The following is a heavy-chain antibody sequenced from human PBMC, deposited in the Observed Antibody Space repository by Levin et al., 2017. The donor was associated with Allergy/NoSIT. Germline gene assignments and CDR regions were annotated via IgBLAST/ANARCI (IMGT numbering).Heavy chain of an antibody. D-gene: IGHD6-19*01. CDR2: ISGSGGST. CDR3: AKVSFPYSSGWDTYYFDY. Sequence: GESLKISCAASGFTFSSYAMSWVRQAPGKGLEWVSAISGSGGSTYYADSVKGRFTISRDNSKNTLYLQMNSLRAEDTAVYYCAKVSFPYSSGWDTYYFDYWGQGTLVTVSS. J-gene: IGHJ4*02. V-gene: IGHV3-23*01. CDR1: GFTFSSYA.